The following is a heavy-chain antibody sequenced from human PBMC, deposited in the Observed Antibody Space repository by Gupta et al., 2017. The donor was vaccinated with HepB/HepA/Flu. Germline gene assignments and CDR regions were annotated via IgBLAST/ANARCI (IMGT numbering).Heavy chain of an antibody. CDR1: GFIFNNAW. Sequence: EVQLVESGGGLVKPGGSLRLSCAASGFIFNNAWMNWVRQAPGKGLEWVCRLKRNTGGGTADYAATLKGKFTISRNYSKNPLYLQMNRLKTEDTAVYYCNTGGTGTLLPRYYLDHWGQGTLVTVSS. CDR2: LKRNTGGGTA. CDR3: NTGGTGTLLPRYYLDH. V-gene: IGHV3-15*01. D-gene: IGHD3/OR15-3a*01. J-gene: IGHJ4*02.